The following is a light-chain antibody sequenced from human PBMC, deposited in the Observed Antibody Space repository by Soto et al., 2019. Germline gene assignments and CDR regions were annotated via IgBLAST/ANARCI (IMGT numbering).Light chain of an antibody. CDR1: SSDVGGYNY. Sequence: SALTQPASVSGSPGQSITISCTGTSSDVGGYNYVSWYQHHPGKAPKLMIYDVSNRPSGVSNRFSGSKSGNTASLTISGLQAEDEADYYCTSYTSISTLVFGTGTKVTVL. CDR2: DVS. J-gene: IGLJ1*01. V-gene: IGLV2-14*03. CDR3: TSYTSISTLV.